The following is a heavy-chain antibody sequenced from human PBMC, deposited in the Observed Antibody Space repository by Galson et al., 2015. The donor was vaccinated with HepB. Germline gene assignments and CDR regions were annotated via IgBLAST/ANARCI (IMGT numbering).Heavy chain of an antibody. Sequence: SLRLSCAASGFTFSSYAMSWVRQAPGKGLEWVAAISGSGGSTYYADSVKGRFTISRDNSKNTLYLQMNSLRAEDTAVYYCAKDRWGFRESLPTFDYWGQGSVVTVYS. CDR1: GFTFSSYA. V-gene: IGHV3-23*01. D-gene: IGHD3-10*01. CDR2: ISGSGGST. J-gene: IGHJ4*02. CDR3: AKDRWGFRESLPTFDY.